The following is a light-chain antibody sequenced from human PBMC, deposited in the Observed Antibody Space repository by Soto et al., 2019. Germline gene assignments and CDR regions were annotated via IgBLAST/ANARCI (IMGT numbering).Light chain of an antibody. CDR2: DAS. CDR1: QSVSSSC. V-gene: IGKV3-20*01. Sequence: EIVLTQSPGTLSLSPGERATLSCRASQSVSSSCLAWYQQKPGQAPRLLIYDASSRATGIPDRFSGSGSGTDLTLTISRLEPEDFAMYYCQQYGSSPRTFGQGTKVEIK. J-gene: IGKJ1*01. CDR3: QQYGSSPRT.